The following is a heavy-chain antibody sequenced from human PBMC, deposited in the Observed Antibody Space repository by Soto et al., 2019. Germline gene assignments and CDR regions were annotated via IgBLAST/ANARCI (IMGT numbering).Heavy chain of an antibody. CDR1: GFTFSSYG. CDR2: ISYDGSNK. V-gene: IGHV3-30*18. D-gene: IGHD6-13*01. CDR3: AKGWVSSWDYYFDY. Sequence: QVQLVESGGGVVQPGRSLRLSCAASGFTFSSYGMHWVRQAPGKGLEWVAVISYDGSNKYYADSVKGRFTISRDNSKNTLYLQMNSLRAEDTAVYYCAKGWVSSWDYYFDYWGQGTLVTDSS. J-gene: IGHJ4*02.